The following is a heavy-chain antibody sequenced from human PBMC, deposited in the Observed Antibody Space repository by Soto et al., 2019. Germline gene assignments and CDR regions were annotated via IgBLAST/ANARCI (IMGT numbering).Heavy chain of an antibody. CDR1: GYTFNRHY. CDR3: AKRRGVGLTRSSFDY. Sequence: QVQLVQSGAEVRKPGASVKVSCKASGYTFNRHYIQWVRQAPGQGLEWMGMIDPSGGDTNYAKKFQGRVTLTSDTFTSTVYMELSSLRSEDTAVYYCAKRRGVGLTRSSFDYWGPGTLVIVSS. CDR2: IDPSGGDT. V-gene: IGHV1-46*02. J-gene: IGHJ4*02. D-gene: IGHD1-26*01.